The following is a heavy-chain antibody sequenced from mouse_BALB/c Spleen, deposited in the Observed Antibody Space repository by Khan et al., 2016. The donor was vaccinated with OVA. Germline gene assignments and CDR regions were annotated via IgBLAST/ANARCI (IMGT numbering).Heavy chain of an antibody. CDR3: ARGNYYGYAMDY. J-gene: IGHJ4*01. D-gene: IGHD1-1*01. Sequence: EVQLQESGPGLVKPSQSLSLTCTVTGYSITSNYAWNWIRQFPGNKLEWMGYISYSGSTSYNPSLKSRITITRDTSKNQSFLQLSSVTTEDTATYYFARGNYYGYAMDYWGQGTSVTVSS. CDR1: GYSITSNYA. CDR2: ISYSGST. V-gene: IGHV3-2*02.